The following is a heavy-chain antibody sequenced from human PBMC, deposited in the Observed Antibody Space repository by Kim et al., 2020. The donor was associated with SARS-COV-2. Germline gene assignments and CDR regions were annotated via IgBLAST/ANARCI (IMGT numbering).Heavy chain of an antibody. V-gene: IGHV3-23*01. J-gene: IGHJ4*02. D-gene: IGHD3-22*01. CDR3: AKDHESSGWPTFDY. Sequence: ADAVKGRFTVSRDNAKNTLYLQMDRLRAEDTALYYCAKDHESSGWPTFDYWGQGTRVTVSS.